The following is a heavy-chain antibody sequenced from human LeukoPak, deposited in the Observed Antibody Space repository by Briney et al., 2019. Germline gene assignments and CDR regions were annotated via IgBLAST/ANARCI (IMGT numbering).Heavy chain of an antibody. CDR3: ARDPTPVEMATGFDP. J-gene: IGHJ5*02. CDR2: IIPIFGTA. CDR1: GGTFSSYA. D-gene: IGHD5-24*01. V-gene: IGHV1-69*01. Sequence: ASVKVSCKASGGTFSSYAISWVRQAPGQGLEWVGGIIPIFGTANYAQKFQGRVTITADESTSTAYMELSSLRSEDTAVYYCARDPTPVEMATGFDPWGQGTLVTVSS.